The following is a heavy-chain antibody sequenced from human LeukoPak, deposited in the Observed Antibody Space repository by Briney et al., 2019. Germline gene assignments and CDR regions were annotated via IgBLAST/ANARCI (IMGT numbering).Heavy chain of an antibody. CDR3: ARGNGGHIDY. J-gene: IGHJ4*02. V-gene: IGHV3-74*01. CDR1: GFTFSSYW. Sequence: PGGSLRLSCAASGFTFSSYWMHWVRQAPGKGLVWVSRINTDGSTTTYADSVKGRFTISRDNAKNTLYLQMNSLRAEDTAVYYCARGNGGHIDYWGQETLVTVSS. CDR2: INTDGSTT.